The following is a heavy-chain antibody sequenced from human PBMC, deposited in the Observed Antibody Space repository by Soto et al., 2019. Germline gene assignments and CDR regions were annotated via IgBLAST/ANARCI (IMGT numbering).Heavy chain of an antibody. J-gene: IGHJ4*02. CDR2: IYGDDNK. D-gene: IGHD1-1*01. CDR1: GFSLSATGVG. V-gene: IGHV2-5*02. CDR3: AHLPWKEVWPRAPVVN. Sequence: SGPTLVNPTQTLTLTCTFSGFSLSATGVGVGWIRQPPGKTLEWLALIYGDDNKRYSPSLKSRLTITKDTSKNQVVLTMTNMDPVDTGTYYCAHLPWKEVWPRAPVVNWGQGTPVTVSS.